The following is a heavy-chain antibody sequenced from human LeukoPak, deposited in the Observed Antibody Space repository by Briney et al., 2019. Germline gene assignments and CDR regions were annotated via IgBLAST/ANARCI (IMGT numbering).Heavy chain of an antibody. J-gene: IGHJ5*02. V-gene: IGHV1-46*01. Sequence: ASVKLSCKASGYIFTSYYLHWVRQAPGQGLEWMGLINPSGGSTSYAQKFQGRVTMTRDTSISTAYMELSRLRSDDTAVYYCARDGPGWNYVNRWFDPWGQGTLVTVSS. CDR3: ARDGPGWNYVNRWFDP. CDR2: INPSGGST. D-gene: IGHD1-7*01. CDR1: GYIFTSYY.